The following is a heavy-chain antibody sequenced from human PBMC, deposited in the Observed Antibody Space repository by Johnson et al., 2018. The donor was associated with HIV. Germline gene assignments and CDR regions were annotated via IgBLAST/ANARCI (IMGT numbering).Heavy chain of an antibody. J-gene: IGHJ3*02. V-gene: IGHV3-11*04. CDR3: AKDRTRGYYDSSAWGFFDI. CDR2: ISSSGSSR. CDR1: GLTFSDYY. D-gene: IGHD3-22*01. Sequence: QVHLVESGGGLVKPGGSLIVSCEASGLTFSDYYMSWIRQAPGKGLEWVSYISSSGSSRYYADSVKGRFTISRDNAKNSLYLQMNSLRAEDTAVYYCAKDRTRGYYDSSAWGFFDIWGQGTMVTVSS.